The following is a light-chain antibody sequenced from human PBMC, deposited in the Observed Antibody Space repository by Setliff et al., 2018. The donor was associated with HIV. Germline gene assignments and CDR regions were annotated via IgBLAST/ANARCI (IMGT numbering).Light chain of an antibody. CDR2: HVS. CDR3: SSSTTDTSDV. CDR1: GNDIASSDY. Sequence: LTQPASVSGSPGQSFTISCTGTGNDIASSDYVSWYQQHLGKAPKLIIYHVSHRPSGVSHRFSAFKSGHTASLTISGLQADDEADYYCSSSTTDTSDVFGTGTKVTVL. J-gene: IGLJ1*01. V-gene: IGLV2-14*03.